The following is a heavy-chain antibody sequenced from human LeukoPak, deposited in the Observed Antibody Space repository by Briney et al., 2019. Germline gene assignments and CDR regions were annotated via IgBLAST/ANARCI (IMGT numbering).Heavy chain of an antibody. J-gene: IGHJ4*02. CDR3: AKGDILTGYLTYYFDY. V-gene: IGHV3-30*18. D-gene: IGHD3-9*01. CDR2: ISYDGSNK. CDR1: GFTFSSYG. Sequence: PGGSLRLSCAASGFTFSSYGMHWVRQAPGKGLEWVAVISYDGSNKYYADSVKGQFTISRDNSKNTLYLQMNSLRAEDTAVYYCAKGDILTGYLTYYFDYWGQGTLVTVSS.